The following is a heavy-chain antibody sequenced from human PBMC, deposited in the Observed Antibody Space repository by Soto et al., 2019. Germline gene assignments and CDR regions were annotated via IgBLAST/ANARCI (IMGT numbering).Heavy chain of an antibody. CDR1: GFPFDNYA. Sequence: PGGSLRLSCEASGFPFDNYAMSWVRQAPGKGLEWVSAISGGSPKEFYAESVKGRFTISRDNSKRTVYIQMNSLRAEDTAIYYCAKDYGSSRYFFDNWGQGTLVTVSS. D-gene: IGHD6-19*01. CDR2: ISGGSPKE. J-gene: IGHJ4*02. V-gene: IGHV3-23*01. CDR3: AKDYGSSRYFFDN.